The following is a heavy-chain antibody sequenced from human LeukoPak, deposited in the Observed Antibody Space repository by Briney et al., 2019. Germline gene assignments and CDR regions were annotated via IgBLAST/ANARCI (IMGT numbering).Heavy chain of an antibody. Sequence: GGSLRLSCAASGFTFSSYSMNWVRQAPGKGLEWVSSISSSSSYIYYADSVKGRFTISRDNAKNSLYLQMNSLRAEDTAVYYCARDPPRVRGVIIGYAFDIWGQGTMVTVSS. J-gene: IGHJ3*02. CDR1: GFTFSSYS. CDR2: ISSSSSYI. D-gene: IGHD3-10*01. CDR3: ARDPPRVRGVIIGYAFDI. V-gene: IGHV3-21*01.